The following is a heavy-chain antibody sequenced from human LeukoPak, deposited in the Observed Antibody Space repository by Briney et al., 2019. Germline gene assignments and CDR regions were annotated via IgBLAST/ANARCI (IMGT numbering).Heavy chain of an antibody. D-gene: IGHD3-10*01. V-gene: IGHV3-74*01. CDR2: ISSDGTTT. CDR3: ARFAYDSGSLS. J-gene: IGHJ5*02. Sequence: PGGSLRLSCAASAFTFSRYWMHWVRQTPGEGLVWVWRISSDGTTTTYADSVKGRFTISRDNARNTLYLQMNSLRAEDTAVYYCARFAYDSGSLSWGQGALVTVSS. CDR1: AFTFSRYW.